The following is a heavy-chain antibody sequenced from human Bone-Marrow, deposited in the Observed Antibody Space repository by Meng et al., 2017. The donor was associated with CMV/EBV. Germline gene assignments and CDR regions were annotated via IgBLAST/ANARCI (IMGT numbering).Heavy chain of an antibody. Sequence: GESLKISCAASGFTFSSYSMNWVRQAPGKGLEWVSSISSSSSYIYYADSVKGRFTISRDNAKNSLYLPMNSLRAEDTAVYYCARFVLTHHYYHGMDVWGQGTTVTVSS. D-gene: IGHD2-8*01. CDR2: ISSSSSYI. V-gene: IGHV3-21*01. CDR3: ARFVLTHHYYHGMDV. J-gene: IGHJ6*02. CDR1: GFTFSSYS.